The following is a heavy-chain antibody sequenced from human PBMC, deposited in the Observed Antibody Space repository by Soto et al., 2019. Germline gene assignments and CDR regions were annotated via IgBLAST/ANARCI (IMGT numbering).Heavy chain of an antibody. CDR1: GYTFTDYY. V-gene: IGHV1-46*01. D-gene: IGHD1-1*01. Sequence: QVQLVQSGAEVKKPGASVKVSCKASGYTFTDYYIHWVRQAPGQGLEWMGMINPSGGRTGYAEKLQGRLTLTSDTSASTVYMELSSLRSEDTAVYTCARDKLDRVPSDWFDPWGQGTQVTVSS. J-gene: IGHJ5*02. CDR3: ARDKLDRVPSDWFDP. CDR2: INPSGGRT.